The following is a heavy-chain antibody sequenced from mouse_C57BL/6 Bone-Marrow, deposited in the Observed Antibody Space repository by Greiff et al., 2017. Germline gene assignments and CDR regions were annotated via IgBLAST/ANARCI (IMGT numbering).Heavy chain of an antibody. D-gene: IGHD1-1*01. Sequence: VQLQQSGAELMKPGASVKLSCKATGYTFTGYWIEWVKQRPGHGLEWIGEILPGSGSTNYNEKFKGKATFTADTSSNTAYMQLSSLTPEDSAIYYCASRAVVATRWYFDVWGTGTTVTVSS. CDR1: GYTFTGYW. V-gene: IGHV1-9*01. CDR2: ILPGSGST. J-gene: IGHJ1*03. CDR3: ASRAVVATRWYFDV.